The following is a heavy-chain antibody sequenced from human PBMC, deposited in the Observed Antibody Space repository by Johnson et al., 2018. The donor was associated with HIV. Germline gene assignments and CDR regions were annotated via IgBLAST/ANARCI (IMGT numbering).Heavy chain of an antibody. V-gene: IGHV3-NL1*01. D-gene: IGHD5-24*01. J-gene: IGHJ3*01. CDR3: ARGCRDGYTCDVFDV. Sequence: QVQVVESGGGVVQPGRSLRLSCAASGFTFSSYGMHWVRQAPGKGLEWVSVINSGGGTYYADSVTGRFTISRDNSKNTLYLQMNSLRAEDTAVYFCARGCRDGYTCDVFDVWGQGTRVTVSS. CDR1: GFTFSSYG. CDR2: INSGGGT.